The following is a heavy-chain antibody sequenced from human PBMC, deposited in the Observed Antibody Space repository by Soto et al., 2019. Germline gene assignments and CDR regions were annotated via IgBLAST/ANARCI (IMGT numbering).Heavy chain of an antibody. CDR3: ARGSLPYDYVWGSYRPPNFDY. Sequence: GASVKVSCKASGGTFSSYAISWVRQAPGQGLEWMGGIIPIFGTANYAQKFQGRVTITADESTSTAYMELSSLRSEDTAVYYCARGSLPYDYVWGSYRPPNFDYWGQGTLVTVS. V-gene: IGHV1-69*13. CDR2: IIPIFGTA. D-gene: IGHD3-16*02. J-gene: IGHJ4*02. CDR1: GGTFSSYA.